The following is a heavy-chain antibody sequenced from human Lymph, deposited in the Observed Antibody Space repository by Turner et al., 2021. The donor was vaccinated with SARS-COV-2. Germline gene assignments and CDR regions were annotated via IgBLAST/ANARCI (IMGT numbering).Heavy chain of an antibody. D-gene: IGHD1-26*01. Sequence: QVQLVQSGAEVTKPGASVKVSCKAPGYTFTSYDINWVRQATGQGLEWMGCMNPNSGNTGYAQKFQGRVTMTRNTSISTAYMELSSLRSEDTAVYYCARGRYSGGGMDVWGQGTTVTVSS. CDR3: ARGRYSGGGMDV. J-gene: IGHJ6*02. CDR2: MNPNSGNT. V-gene: IGHV1-8*02. CDR1: GYTFTSYD.